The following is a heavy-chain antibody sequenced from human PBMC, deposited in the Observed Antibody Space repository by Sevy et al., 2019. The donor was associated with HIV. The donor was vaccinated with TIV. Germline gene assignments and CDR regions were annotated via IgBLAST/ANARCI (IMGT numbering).Heavy chain of an antibody. Sequence: GGSLRLSCAASGFTFSSYSMDWVRQAPGMGLEWVSSISSSSSYIYYADSVKGRFTISRDNAKNSLYLQMNSLRAEDTAVYYCARGSDIVVVVAATPLDYWGQGTLVTVSS. CDR2: ISSSSSYI. J-gene: IGHJ4*02. V-gene: IGHV3-21*01. CDR3: ARGSDIVVVVAATPLDY. D-gene: IGHD2-15*01. CDR1: GFTFSSYS.